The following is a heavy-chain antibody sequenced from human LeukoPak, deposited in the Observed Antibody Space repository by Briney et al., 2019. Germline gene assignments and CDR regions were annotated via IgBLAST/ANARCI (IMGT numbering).Heavy chain of an antibody. CDR3: ARAVGYSGFSDY. CDR1: GFTFSSYE. J-gene: IGHJ4*02. CDR2: ISSGGSTI. Sequence: PGGSLRLSCAASGFTFSSYEMNSVRQAPGKGLEWVSYISSGGSTIYYADSVRGRFTISRDNAKNSLYLQMNSLRAEDTAVYYCARAVGYSGFSDYWGQGTLVTVSS. V-gene: IGHV3-48*03. D-gene: IGHD5-12*01.